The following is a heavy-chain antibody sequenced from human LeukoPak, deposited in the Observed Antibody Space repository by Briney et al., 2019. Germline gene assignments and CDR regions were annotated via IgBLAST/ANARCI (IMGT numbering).Heavy chain of an antibody. Sequence: GGSLRLSCADSGFTFSNAWMSWVRQAPGKGLEWVGRIKSKTDGGTTDYAAPVKGRFTISREDSKNTLYLQMGSLRAEDMAVYYCARGSRITMVRGVMSQWFDYWGQGTLVTVSS. V-gene: IGHV3-15*01. CDR1: GFTFSNAW. D-gene: IGHD3-10*01. CDR2: IKSKTDGGTT. J-gene: IGHJ4*02. CDR3: ARGSRITMVRGVMSQWFDY.